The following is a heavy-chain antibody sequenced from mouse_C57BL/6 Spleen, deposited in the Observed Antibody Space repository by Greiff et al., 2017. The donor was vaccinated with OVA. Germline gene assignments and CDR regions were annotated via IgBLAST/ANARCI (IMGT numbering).Heavy chain of an antibody. CDR1: GYTFTSYW. CDR2: IHPNSGST. CDR3: ARRNSSSPYYAVDY. V-gene: IGHV1-64*01. J-gene: IGHJ4*01. Sequence: QVQLQQPGAELVKPGASVKLSCKASGYTFTSYWMPWVKQTPGQGLEWIGMIHPNSGSTYYNEKFKSKATLTVYKSSSTDYMQLRSLRSEDYEVDDCARRNSSSPYYAVDYWGQGTTVTVSS. D-gene: IGHD1-1*01.